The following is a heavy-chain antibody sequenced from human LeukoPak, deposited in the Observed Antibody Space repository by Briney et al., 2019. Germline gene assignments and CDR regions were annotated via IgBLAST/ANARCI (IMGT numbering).Heavy chain of an antibody. D-gene: IGHD3-10*01. CDR3: AKGGRTDYYGSGSYYNRDAFDI. CDR2: ISGSGGST. Sequence: GGSLRLSCVASGFTFSSYSIEWVRQAPGKGLEWVSAISGSGGSTYYADSVKGRFTISRDNSKNTLYLQMNSLRAEDTAVYYCAKGGRTDYYGSGSYYNRDAFDIWGQGTMVTVSS. V-gene: IGHV3-23*01. CDR1: GFTFSSYS. J-gene: IGHJ3*02.